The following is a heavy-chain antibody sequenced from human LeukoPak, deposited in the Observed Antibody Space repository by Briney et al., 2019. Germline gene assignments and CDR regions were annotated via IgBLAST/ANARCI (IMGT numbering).Heavy chain of an antibody. CDR3: ARHASPHYIDY. CDR2: IYTSGST. CDR1: GGSISSYY. D-gene: IGHD3-16*01. J-gene: IGHJ4*02. Sequence: SETLSLTCTVSGGSISSYYWSWLRQPPGKGLGWIGYIYTSGSTNYNPSLKSRVTISVDTSKNQFSLKLSSVTAADTAVYYCARHASPHYIDYWGQGTLVTVSS. V-gene: IGHV4-4*09.